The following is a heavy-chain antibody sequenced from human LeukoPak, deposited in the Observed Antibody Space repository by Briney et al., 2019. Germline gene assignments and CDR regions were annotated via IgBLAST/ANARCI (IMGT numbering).Heavy chain of an antibody. V-gene: IGHV3-21*01. Sequence: GGSLRLSCAASGFTFSSYWMHWVRQAPGKGLEWVSSISSSSSYIYYADSVKGRFTISRDNAKNSLYLQMNSLRAEDTAVYYCARGDIVATPVDYWGQGTLVTVSS. CDR2: ISSSSSYI. CDR3: ARGDIVATPVDY. J-gene: IGHJ4*02. CDR1: GFTFSSYW. D-gene: IGHD5-12*01.